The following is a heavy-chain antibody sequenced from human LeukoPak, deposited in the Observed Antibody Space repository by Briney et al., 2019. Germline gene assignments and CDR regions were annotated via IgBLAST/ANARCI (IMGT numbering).Heavy chain of an antibody. V-gene: IGHV1-46*01. CDR2: INPRGGST. D-gene: IGHD1-26*01. CDR1: GYTFTSYY. CDR3: AKRPSIIVGVSNWFDP. J-gene: IGHJ5*02. Sequence: GASVKVSCKASGYTFTSYYMHWVRQAPGQGLEWMGIINPRGGSTSYAQRFQGRVTMTRDTSTSTVYMELSSLRAEDTAVYYCAKRPSIIVGVSNWFDPWGQGTLVTVSS.